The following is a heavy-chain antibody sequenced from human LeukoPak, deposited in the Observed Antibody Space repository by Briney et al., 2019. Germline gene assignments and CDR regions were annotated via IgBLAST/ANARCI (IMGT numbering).Heavy chain of an antibody. J-gene: IGHJ4*02. D-gene: IGHD3-10*01. V-gene: IGHV1-2*02. Sequence: ASVKVSCKASGYAFTDFYIHWVRQAPGQGLEWMGWINPNSGGTTYAQKFQGRVTMTTDTSISTAYLELNGLRSDDTAVYYCARDPDYGSGSFSNWGQGAIVTVSS. CDR3: ARDPDYGSGSFSN. CDR1: GYAFTDFY. CDR2: INPNSGGT.